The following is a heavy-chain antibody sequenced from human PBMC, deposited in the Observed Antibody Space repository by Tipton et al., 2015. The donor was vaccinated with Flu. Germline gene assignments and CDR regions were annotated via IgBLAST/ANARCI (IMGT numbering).Heavy chain of an antibody. CDR1: GFTFSSYA. Sequence: SLRLSCAASGFTFSSYAMSWVRQAPGKGLEWVAIIRYDGSYKYYAESVKGRFTISRDNSKNTLSLQMNSLRPEDTAVYYCARGYDILTDGGGYFDYWGQGTLVTVSS. V-gene: IGHV3-30*02. CDR2: IRYDGSYK. CDR3: ARGYDILTDGGGYFDY. D-gene: IGHD3-9*01. J-gene: IGHJ4*02.